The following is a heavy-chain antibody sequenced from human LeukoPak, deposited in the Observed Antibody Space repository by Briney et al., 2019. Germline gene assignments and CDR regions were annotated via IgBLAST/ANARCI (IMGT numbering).Heavy chain of an antibody. CDR3: ARLACSGGSCYLVAAFDY. J-gene: IGHJ4*02. CDR1: GYTFSNYD. D-gene: IGHD2-15*01. V-gene: IGHV1-8*01. Sequence: GASVKVSCKASGYTFSNYDINWVRQATGQGLEWMGWMNPKSGNTGYARKFQGRVTMTSNTFISTAYMELSNLRSDDTAVYYCARLACSGGSCYLVAAFDYWGQGTLVTVSS. CDR2: MNPKSGNT.